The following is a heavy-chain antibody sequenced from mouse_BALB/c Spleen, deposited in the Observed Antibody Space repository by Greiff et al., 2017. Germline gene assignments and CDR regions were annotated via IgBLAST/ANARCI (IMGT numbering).Heavy chain of an antibody. D-gene: IGHD2-9*01. V-gene: IGHV5-4*02. Sequence: VKLVESGGGLVKPGGSLKLSCAASGFTFSDYYMYWVRQTPEKRLEWVATISDGGSYTYYPDSVKGRFTISRDNAKNNLYLQMSSLKSEDTAMYYCARGNSYYGYVYWYFDVWGAGTTVTVSS. CDR3: ARGNSYYGYVYWYFDV. CDR2: ISDGGSYT. CDR1: GFTFSDYY. J-gene: IGHJ1*01.